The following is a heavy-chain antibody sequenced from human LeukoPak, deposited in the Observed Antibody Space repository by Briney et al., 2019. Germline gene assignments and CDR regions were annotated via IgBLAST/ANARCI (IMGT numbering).Heavy chain of an antibody. CDR1: GYSISSGYY. J-gene: IGHJ4*02. D-gene: IGHD3-10*01. CDR3: AREKYYYGSGSYPFDS. CDR2: MHTSGST. V-gene: IGHV4-4*07. Sequence: PSETLSLTCTVSGYSISSGYYWSWIRQPAGKGLEWIGRMHTSGSTNYNPSLKSRVTMSGDTSKNQFSLKLSSVTAADTAVYYCAREKYYYGSGSYPFDSWGQGTLVTVSS.